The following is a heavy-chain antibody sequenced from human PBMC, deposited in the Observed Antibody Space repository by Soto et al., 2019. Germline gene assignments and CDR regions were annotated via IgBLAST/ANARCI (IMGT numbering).Heavy chain of an antibody. CDR3: AKGARGGYDSSGYYY. J-gene: IGHJ4*02. Sequence: GGSLRLSCAASGFTFSSYAMSWVRQAPGKGLEWVSAISGSGGSTYYADSVKVRFTVSSDNSKNTLYLQMNSLRAEDTAVYYCAKGARGGYDSSGYYYWGQGPLGTVSS. D-gene: IGHD3-22*01. V-gene: IGHV3-23*01. CDR2: ISGSGGST. CDR1: GFTFSSYA.